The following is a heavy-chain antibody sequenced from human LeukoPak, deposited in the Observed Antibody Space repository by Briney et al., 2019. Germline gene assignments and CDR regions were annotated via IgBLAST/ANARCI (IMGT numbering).Heavy chain of an antibody. J-gene: IGHJ4*02. CDR1: GFTFSIYA. CDR2: ISYDGSDK. D-gene: IGHD2-21*02. Sequence: PGKSLRLSCAASGFTFSIYAMHWVRQAPGKGLEWVVIISYDGSDKYYADSVKGRFTISRDNSKNTLYLQMNSLRAEDTAVYYCARMRSCGGDCYSGGFDYWGLGTLVTVSS. CDR3: ARMRSCGGDCYSGGFDY. V-gene: IGHV3-30-3*01.